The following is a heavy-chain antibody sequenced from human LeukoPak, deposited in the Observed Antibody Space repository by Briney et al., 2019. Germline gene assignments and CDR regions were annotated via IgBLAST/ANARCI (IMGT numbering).Heavy chain of an antibody. V-gene: IGHV3-30*02. CDR3: ARDGGSYSPQDY. J-gene: IGHJ4*02. D-gene: IGHD1-26*01. CDR2: IRYDGNNK. CDR1: RFTFNDYG. Sequence: GGSLRLSCAASRFTFNDYGMHWVRQAPGKGLEWVAFIRYDGNNKYYADSVKGRFTISRDNAKNTLSLQMNSLRAEDTAVYYCARDGGSYSPQDYWGQGTLVTVSS.